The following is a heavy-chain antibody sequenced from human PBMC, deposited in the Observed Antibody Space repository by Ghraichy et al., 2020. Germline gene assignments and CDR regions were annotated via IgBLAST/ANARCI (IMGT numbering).Heavy chain of an antibody. CDR1: GFTFSKYW. V-gene: IGHV3-7*01. D-gene: IGHD3-22*01. Sequence: GGSLRLSCAASGFTFSKYWMTWAPRAPGKGRGGGANINKKGGEKPYVDSVRGRFTIPRNNAKNSLLLQMNTLRAEDTAVYYCARDFSQPYYFDSSSYYVDAFDLWGQGTVVTVSS. J-gene: IGHJ3*01. CDR3: ARDFSQPYYFDSSSYYVDAFDL. CDR2: INKKGGEK.